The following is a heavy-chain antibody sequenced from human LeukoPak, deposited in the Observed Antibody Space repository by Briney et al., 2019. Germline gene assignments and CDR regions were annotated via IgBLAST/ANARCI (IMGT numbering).Heavy chain of an antibody. CDR1: GRSISIYY. Sequence: PSETLSLTCTVSGRSISIYYWIWIRQPPEKGLEWIGYIYYSGSSNYNPSVKSRVTISVDTSKNQFSLKLISVTAADAAVYYCERFVTYYSTLEASDVWGQGTMVLVSS. V-gene: IGHV4-59*13. CDR3: ERFVTYYSTLEASDV. J-gene: IGHJ3*01. D-gene: IGHD3-10*01. CDR2: IYYSGSS.